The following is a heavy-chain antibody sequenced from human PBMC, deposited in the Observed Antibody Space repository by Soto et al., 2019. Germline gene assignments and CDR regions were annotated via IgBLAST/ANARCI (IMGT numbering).Heavy chain of an antibody. CDR2: INPNSGGT. J-gene: IGHJ4*02. V-gene: IGHV1-2*04. CDR3: ARSGPVPAANSYGDYAY. Sequence: ASVKVSCKASGYTFTGYYMHWVRQAPGQGLEWMGWINPNSGGTNYAQKFQGWVTMTRDTSISTAYMELSRLRSDDTAVYYCARSGPVPAANSYGDYAYWGQGTLVTVSS. CDR1: GYTFTGYY. D-gene: IGHD4-17*01.